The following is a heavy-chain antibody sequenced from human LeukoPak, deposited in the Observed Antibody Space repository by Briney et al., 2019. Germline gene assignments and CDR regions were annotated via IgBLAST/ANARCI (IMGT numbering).Heavy chain of an antibody. CDR1: GGSISSSSYY. Sequence: SETLSLTCTVSGGSISSSSYYWGWIRQPPGKGLEWIGSIYYSGSTYYNPSLKSRVTISVDTSKNQFSLKLSSVTAADTAVYYCARSAPQPGPKYYYDSSPAGSFDYWGQGTLVTVSS. CDR2: IYYSGST. D-gene: IGHD3-22*01. J-gene: IGHJ4*02. CDR3: ARSAPQPGPKYYYDSSPAGSFDY. V-gene: IGHV4-39*01.